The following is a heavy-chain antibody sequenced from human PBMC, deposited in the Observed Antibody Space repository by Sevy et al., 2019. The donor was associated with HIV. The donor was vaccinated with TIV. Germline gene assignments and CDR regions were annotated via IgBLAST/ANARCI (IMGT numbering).Heavy chain of an antibody. CDR2: IYSDGRT. J-gene: IGHJ6*02. D-gene: IGHD4-17*01. V-gene: IGHV3-53*01. Sequence: GGSLRLSCVVSGFSVSSNYMSWVRQAPGKGLEWVSNIYSDGRTYYADSVRGRFTISRDNFKNTLFLQMNSLTTEDTAVYYCARPRANYVDHYFFYAMDVWGQGTTVTVSS. CDR1: GFSVSSNY. CDR3: ARPRANYVDHYFFYAMDV.